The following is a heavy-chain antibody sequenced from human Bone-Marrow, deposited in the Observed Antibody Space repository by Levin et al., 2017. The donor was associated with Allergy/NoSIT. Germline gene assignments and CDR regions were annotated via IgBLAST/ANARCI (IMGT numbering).Heavy chain of an antibody. CDR1: GFTFSSYA. V-gene: IGHV3-30-3*01. Sequence: GESLKISCAASGFTFSSYAMHWVRQAPGKGLEWVAVISYDGSNKYYADSVKGRFTISRDNSKNTLYLQMNSLRAEDTAVYYCARDPRNDYYGMDVWGQGTTVTVSS. CDR2: ISYDGSNK. CDR3: ARDPRNDYYGMDV. J-gene: IGHJ6*02. D-gene: IGHD1-1*01.